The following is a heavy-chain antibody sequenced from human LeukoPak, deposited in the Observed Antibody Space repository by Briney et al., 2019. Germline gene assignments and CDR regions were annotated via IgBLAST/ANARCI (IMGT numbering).Heavy chain of an antibody. D-gene: IGHD7-27*01. CDR1: GYSFNTYY. Sequence: ASVKVSCKASGYSFNTYYMNWVRQAPGQGLEWMGWINPNSGGTNYAQKFQGRVTMTRDTSISTAYMELSRLRSDDTAVYYCARDYGNWGSGDWFDPWGQGTLVTVSS. V-gene: IGHV1-2*02. CDR2: INPNSGGT. J-gene: IGHJ5*02. CDR3: ARDYGNWGSGDWFDP.